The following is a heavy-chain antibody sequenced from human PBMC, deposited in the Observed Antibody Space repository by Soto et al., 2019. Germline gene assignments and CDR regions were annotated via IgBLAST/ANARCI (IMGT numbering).Heavy chain of an antibody. CDR3: ARGMGMIRRHDS. V-gene: IGHV4-30-4*01. CDR1: GGSISGGDYY. Sequence: QVQLQESGPGLVKPSETLSLTCTVSGGSISGGDYYWTWIRQSPGKGLEWIGNIYYTGTTYYNPYIKSRVTISVDTSNNQFSLSLTSVTATDPAVYYCARGMGMIRRHDSWGQGTLVIVST. D-gene: IGHD3-22*01. J-gene: IGHJ4*02. CDR2: IYYTGTT.